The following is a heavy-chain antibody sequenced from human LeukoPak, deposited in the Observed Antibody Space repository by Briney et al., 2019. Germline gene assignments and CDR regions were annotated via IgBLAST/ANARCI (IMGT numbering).Heavy chain of an antibody. Sequence: PGRSLRLSCAASGFTFSSYAMHWVRQAPGKGLEWVAVISYDGSNKYYADSVKGRFTISRGNSKNTLYLQMNSLRAEDTAVYYCARDKKLFGVVTLNGLDYWGQGTLVTVSS. CDR1: GFTFSSYA. V-gene: IGHV3-30-3*01. CDR2: ISYDGSNK. D-gene: IGHD3-3*01. CDR3: ARDKKLFGVVTLNGLDY. J-gene: IGHJ4*02.